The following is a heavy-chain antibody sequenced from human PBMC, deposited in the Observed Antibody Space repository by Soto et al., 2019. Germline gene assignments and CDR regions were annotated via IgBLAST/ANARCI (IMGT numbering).Heavy chain of an antibody. D-gene: IGHD5-18*01. V-gene: IGHV1-18*01. Sequence: QVQLVQSGAEVKKPGASVKVSCKASGYTFTSYGIRWVRQAPGQGLEWMGWISAYNVNTNYAQKHQGRVTMTTDTATSTDYMELRSMRSDDTAVYYCASGTNVETGSYWGQGTLVTVSS. CDR2: ISAYNVNT. CDR3: ASGTNVETGSY. J-gene: IGHJ4*02. CDR1: GYTFTSYG.